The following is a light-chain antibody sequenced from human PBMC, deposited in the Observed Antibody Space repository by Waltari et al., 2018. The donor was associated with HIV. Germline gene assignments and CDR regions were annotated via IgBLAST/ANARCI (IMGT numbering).Light chain of an antibody. J-gene: IGLJ1*01. CDR3: GTWDTSLTSGYV. CDR1: SSTLRDNY. Sequence: QSVLTQPPSVSAAPGQKVTLPCSGSSSTLRDNYVSCYQQLPGTAPKLLIYENKQRPSGIPDRFSGSKSATSATLDITGLQTGDEADYYCGTWDTSLTSGYVFGTGTKVTVL. CDR2: ENK. V-gene: IGLV1-51*02.